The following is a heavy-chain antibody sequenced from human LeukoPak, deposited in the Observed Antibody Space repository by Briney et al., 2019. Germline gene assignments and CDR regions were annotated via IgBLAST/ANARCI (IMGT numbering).Heavy chain of an antibody. Sequence: GGSLRLSCAASGFTFSSYWMHWVRQVPGKGLVWVSRINSDGSSTSYADSVKGRFTISRDNAKNTLYLQMNSLRAEDTAVYYCARARGSARFDYWGQGTLVTVSS. V-gene: IGHV3-74*01. CDR3: ARARGSARFDY. CDR2: INSDGSST. CDR1: GFTFSSYW. J-gene: IGHJ4*02. D-gene: IGHD1-26*01.